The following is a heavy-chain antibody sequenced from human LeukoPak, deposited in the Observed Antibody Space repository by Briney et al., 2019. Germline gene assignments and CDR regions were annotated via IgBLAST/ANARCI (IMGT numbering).Heavy chain of an antibody. V-gene: IGHV1-3*01. D-gene: IGHD2-2*01. Sequence: ASVKVSCKASGYTFTSYAMHWVRQAPGQRLEWMGWINAGNGNTKYSQKLQGRVTMTTDTSTSTAYMELRSLRSDDTAVYYCARRGGVVVPAAMDSFDYWGQGTLVTVSS. CDR2: INAGNGNT. CDR1: GYTFTSYA. CDR3: ARRGGVVVPAAMDSFDY. J-gene: IGHJ4*02.